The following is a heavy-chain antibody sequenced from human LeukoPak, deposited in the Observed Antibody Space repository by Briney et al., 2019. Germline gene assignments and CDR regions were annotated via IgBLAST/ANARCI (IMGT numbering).Heavy chain of an antibody. J-gene: IGHJ4*02. Sequence: GGSLRLSCSASGFTFNNYGMSWVRQAPGKGLEWVSSISGSGDSTYYADSVKGRFTITRDNSENTLFLQMHSLRAEDTAVYYCAKYGPTVHSYFDYWGQGTLVTVSS. CDR3: AKYGPTVHSYFDY. V-gene: IGHV3-23*01. CDR1: GFTFNNYG. CDR2: ISGSGDST. D-gene: IGHD4/OR15-4a*01.